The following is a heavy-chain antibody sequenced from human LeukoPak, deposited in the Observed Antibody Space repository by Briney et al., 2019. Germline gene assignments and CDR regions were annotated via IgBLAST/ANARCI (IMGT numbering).Heavy chain of an antibody. CDR3: ARAGLWFGGFLDY. V-gene: IGHV4-59*01. CDR2: IYYSGST. Sequence: PSETLSLTCTVSGGSISSYYWSWIRQPPGKGLEWIGYIYYSGSTNYNPSLKSRVTISVDRSKNQFSLKLSSVTAADTAVYYCARAGLWFGGFLDYWGQGTLVTVSS. D-gene: IGHD3-10*01. J-gene: IGHJ4*02. CDR1: GGSISSYY.